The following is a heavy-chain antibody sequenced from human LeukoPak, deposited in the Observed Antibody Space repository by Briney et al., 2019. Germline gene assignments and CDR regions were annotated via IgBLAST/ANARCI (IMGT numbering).Heavy chain of an antibody. J-gene: IGHJ4*02. CDR1: GFTFSIHA. CDR3: TKDVQNDVGATDC. D-gene: IGHD1-26*01. V-gene: IGHV3-23*01. CDR2: IDRSGERT. Sequence: GGSLRLSCAASGFTFSIHAMTWVRQAPGKGLEWVSTIDRSGERTRYADSVKGRFTISRDNSRNTLYLQMNSLRAEDTAIYYCTKDVQNDVGATDCWGQGTLVTVSS.